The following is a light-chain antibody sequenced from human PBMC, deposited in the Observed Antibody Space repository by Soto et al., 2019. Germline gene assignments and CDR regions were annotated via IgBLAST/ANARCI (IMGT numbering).Light chain of an antibody. J-gene: IGKJ5*01. CDR2: KIS. CDR3: MQATQFPLT. V-gene: IGKV2-24*01. CDR1: HSLVHSDGNTY. Sequence: DIVMTETPLSSSVIFGKPTSIFCRSSHSLVHSDGNTYLSWLQQRPGQPPRLLIDKISDRFSGVPDRCSGRGAGTDFTRKSSRVEREDVGVYYCMQATQFPLTVGQGTRLEIK.